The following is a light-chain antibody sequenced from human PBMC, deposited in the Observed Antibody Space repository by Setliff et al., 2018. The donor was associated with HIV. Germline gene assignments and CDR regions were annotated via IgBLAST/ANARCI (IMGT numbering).Light chain of an antibody. J-gene: IGLJ1*01. CDR1: SSDVGGYNS. Sequence: QSVLTQPASVSGSPGQSITISCTETSSDVGGYNSVSWYQHYPGKAPKVMIYGVNNRPSGVSNRFSGSKSGSTASLTISGLQAEDEADYFCTSYTRDNTITRVFGTGTKV. CDR2: GVN. CDR3: TSYTRDNTITRV. V-gene: IGLV2-14*01.